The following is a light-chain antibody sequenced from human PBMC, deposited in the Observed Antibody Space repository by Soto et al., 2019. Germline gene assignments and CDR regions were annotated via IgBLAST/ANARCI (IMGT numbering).Light chain of an antibody. V-gene: IGKV1-12*02. CDR1: QDVTSG. J-gene: IGKJ3*01. Sequence: DIQMTQSPSAVSASAGDRVTITCRASQDVTSGLAWYQQKPGKAPKLLIKDASTLQSGVPSRFSGSGSGTEFSLTISSLQPEDFATYYCHQANSFPFNFGPGTKV. CDR3: HQANSFPFN. CDR2: DAS.